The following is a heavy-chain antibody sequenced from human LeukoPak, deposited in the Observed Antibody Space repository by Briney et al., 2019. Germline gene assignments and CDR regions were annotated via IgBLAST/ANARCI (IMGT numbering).Heavy chain of an antibody. V-gene: IGHV1-8*03. CDR1: GYTFTSYH. D-gene: IGHD4-17*01. CDR3: ARTTSLTASGYDY. CDR2: MNPYSGDR. J-gene: IGHJ4*02. Sequence: GASVNVSFKTSGYTFTSYHINWVRQATGQGLEWMGWMNPYSGDRGYAQKFQGRVSITSDTSISTAYMELSSLRSEDTAVYFCARTTSLTASGYDYWGQGTLVTVSS.